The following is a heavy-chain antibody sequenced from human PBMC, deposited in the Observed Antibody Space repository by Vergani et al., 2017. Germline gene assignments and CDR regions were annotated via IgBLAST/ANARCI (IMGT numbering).Heavy chain of an antibody. Sequence: EVQVLESGGGLVQPGGSLRLSCAASGFTFSNYAMTWVRQAPGKGLEWVSTISGSGGSTYYADSVEGRFTISRDNSKDTLYLQMNSLRAEDTAVYYCARDLPKRRYSGSYWCGAFDIWGQGTMVTVSS. D-gene: IGHD1-26*01. V-gene: IGHV3-23*01. CDR3: ARDLPKRRYSGSYWCGAFDI. CDR1: GFTFSNYA. CDR2: ISGSGGST. J-gene: IGHJ3*02.